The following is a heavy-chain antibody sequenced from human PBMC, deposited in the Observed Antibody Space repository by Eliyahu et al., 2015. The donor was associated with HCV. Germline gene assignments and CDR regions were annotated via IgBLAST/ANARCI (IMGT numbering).Heavy chain of an antibody. J-gene: IGHJ4*02. V-gene: IGHV1-69*06. CDR3: ARGTYPVRGVITPRGYFDY. D-gene: IGHD3-10*01. CDR1: GGSFSSYA. Sequence: EVKKPGSSVKVSCKASGGSFSSYAISWVRQAPGQGLEWMGGIIPIFGTSNXAQKFQGRVTITADKSTNTAYMELSSLRSEDTAVCYCARGTYPVRGVITPRGYFDYWGQGTLVTVSS. CDR2: IIPIFGTS.